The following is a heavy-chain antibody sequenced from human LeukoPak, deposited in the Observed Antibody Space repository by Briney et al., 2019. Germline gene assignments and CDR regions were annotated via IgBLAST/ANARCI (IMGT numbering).Heavy chain of an antibody. CDR2: ISYDGGNI. D-gene: IGHD2-2*01. J-gene: IGHJ4*02. CDR1: GFIFSDYA. V-gene: IGHV3-30*04. CDR3: ARDRRPTIGVPYYFDS. Sequence: GGSLRLSCAASGFIFSDYAFHWVRQGPGKGLEGVAVISYDGGNIYYADSVRGRFLISRDKSINTLYLQIYSLKPEDTAVYYCARDRRPTIGVPYYFDSWGQGTQVTVSS.